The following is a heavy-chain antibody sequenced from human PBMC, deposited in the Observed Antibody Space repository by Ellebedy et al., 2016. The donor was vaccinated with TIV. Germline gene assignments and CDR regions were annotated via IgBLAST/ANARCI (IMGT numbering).Heavy chain of an antibody. Sequence: GESLKISCAASGFTVSNSYMNWVRQAPGKGLEWVSGISAGGNTYYADSVKGRFTISRDNSKNTLYLQMNSLRAEDTAVYYCARRSPREYYFDYWGQGTLVTVSS. D-gene: IGHD5-24*01. CDR2: ISAGGNT. CDR3: ARRSPREYYFDY. CDR1: GFTVSNSY. J-gene: IGHJ4*02. V-gene: IGHV3-53*05.